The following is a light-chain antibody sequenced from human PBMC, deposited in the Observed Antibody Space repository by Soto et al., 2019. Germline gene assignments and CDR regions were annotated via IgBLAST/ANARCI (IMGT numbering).Light chain of an antibody. Sequence: EMVMTQSPATLSVSPGERVTLSWRASESVHRNLAWYQQKPGQGPSLLIYYASTRATGVPDRFTGSGSGTEFTLTISSLESEDFGVYHCQHYSNWPPTFGPGTKVEIK. CDR1: ESVHRN. V-gene: IGKV3-15*01. CDR2: YAS. J-gene: IGKJ3*01. CDR3: QHYSNWPPT.